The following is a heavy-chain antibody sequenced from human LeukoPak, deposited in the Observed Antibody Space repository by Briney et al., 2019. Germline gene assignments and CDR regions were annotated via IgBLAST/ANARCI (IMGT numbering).Heavy chain of an antibody. CDR1: W. Sequence: WLHWVXXXPGKGLVWVARMDTNGRTINYADSVKGRFTISRDNARNTLYLQMNSLTVEDTGVYYCARAGSYRFDYWGQGTLVTVSS. CDR2: MDTNGRTI. D-gene: IGHD3-10*01. J-gene: IGHJ4*02. V-gene: IGHV3-74*01. CDR3: ARAGSYRFDY.